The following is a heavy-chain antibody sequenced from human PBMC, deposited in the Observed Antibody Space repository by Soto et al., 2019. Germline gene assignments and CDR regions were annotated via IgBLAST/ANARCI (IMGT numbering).Heavy chain of an antibody. D-gene: IGHD1-26*01. V-gene: IGHV3-53*02. J-gene: IGHJ6*02. CDR1: GFTVNSNY. Sequence: EVQVLATGGGLIQPGGSLRLSCAASGFTVNSNYMSWVRQAPGEGLQWVSITNTGGTTYYAASVKSRFTVSRDNSKNTLYLQMNSQTAENTAVYYCAKGEGFMLPVWGQGTTVSVSS. CDR3: AKGEGFMLPV. CDR2: TNTGGTT.